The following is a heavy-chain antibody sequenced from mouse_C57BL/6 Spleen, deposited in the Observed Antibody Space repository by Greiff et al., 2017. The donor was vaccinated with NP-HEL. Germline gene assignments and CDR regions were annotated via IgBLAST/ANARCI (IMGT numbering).Heavy chain of an antibody. CDR3: ARPKLTGTLYYFDY. CDR2: IYPGDGDT. J-gene: IGHJ2*01. V-gene: IGHV1-80*01. Sequence: VQLQQSGAELVKPGASVKISCKASGYAFSSYWMNWVKQRPGKGLEWIGQIYPGDGDTNYNGKFKGKATLTADKSSSTAYMQLSSLTSEDSAVYFCARPKLTGTLYYFDYWGQGTTLTVSS. CDR1: GYAFSSYW. D-gene: IGHD4-1*01.